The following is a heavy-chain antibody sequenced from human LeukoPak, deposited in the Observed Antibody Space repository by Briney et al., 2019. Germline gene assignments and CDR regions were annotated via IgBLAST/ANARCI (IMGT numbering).Heavy chain of an antibody. J-gene: IGHJ1*01. Sequence: GGSLRLSCAASGFTFSSYAMSWVRQAPGKGLEWVSAISGIGGSTYYADSVKGRFTISRDNSKNTLYLQMNSLRAEDTAVYYCAKEGASGSYYKYFQHWGQGTLVTVSS. D-gene: IGHD1-26*01. CDR2: ISGIGGST. CDR1: GFTFSSYA. CDR3: AKEGASGSYYKYFQH. V-gene: IGHV3-23*01.